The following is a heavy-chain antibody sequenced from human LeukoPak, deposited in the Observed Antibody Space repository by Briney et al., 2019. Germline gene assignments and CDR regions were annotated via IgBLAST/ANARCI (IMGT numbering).Heavy chain of an antibody. V-gene: IGHV3-64*01. CDR3: ARSTRYFGSAMYYFVK. D-gene: IGHD3-10*01. J-gene: IGHJ4*02. Sequence: GGSLRLSCAASGFTFSNCFMHWVRQAPGRGLEYVSTISSDGTSTYYASSVKGRVSTSRDNSQNMLYLQMGSLRPEDTAVYYCARSTRYFGSAMYYFVKWGQGTLVTVSS. CDR2: ISSDGTST. CDR1: GFTFSNCF.